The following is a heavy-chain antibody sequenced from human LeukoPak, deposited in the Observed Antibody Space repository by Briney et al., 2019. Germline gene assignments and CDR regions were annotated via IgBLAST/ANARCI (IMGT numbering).Heavy chain of an antibody. CDR1: GGSISSSNW. V-gene: IGHV4-4*02. Sequence: PSGTLSLTCAVSGGSISSSNWWSWVRQPPGTGLEWIGEIYHSGNTNYNPSLKSRATISVDKSKNQFSLKLSSVTAVDTAVYYCASLSGSYSFDYWGQGTLVTVSS. CDR2: IYHSGNT. CDR3: ASLSGSYSFDY. D-gene: IGHD1-26*01. J-gene: IGHJ4*02.